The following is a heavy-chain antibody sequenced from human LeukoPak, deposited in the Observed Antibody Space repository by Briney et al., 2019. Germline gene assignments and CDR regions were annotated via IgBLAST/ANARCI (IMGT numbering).Heavy chain of an antibody. CDR3: ARKSDSLMLRGGDC. CDR2: IYSGGTI. D-gene: IGHD3-10*01. CDR1: EFSVSSNY. V-gene: IGHV3-66*01. J-gene: IGHJ4*02. Sequence: GGSLRLSCAASEFSVSSNYMTWVRQAPGKGLECVSIIYSGGTIYYADSVRGRFTISRDNSKNTLYLQMDRLRVEDTAVYYCARKSDSLMLRGGDCWGQGTLVTVS.